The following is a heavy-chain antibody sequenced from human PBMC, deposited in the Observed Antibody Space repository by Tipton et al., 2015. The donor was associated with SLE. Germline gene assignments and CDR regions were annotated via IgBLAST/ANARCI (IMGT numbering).Heavy chain of an antibody. D-gene: IGHD1-14*01. Sequence: GSLRLSCTASGFTFSDFYMSWIRQAPGKGLEWVSYISGTENTIYYADSVKGRFTISRDNAKNSLFLQMNSLRAEDTAVYYCARDLPPDSWGQGTLVTVSS. J-gene: IGHJ4*02. CDR1: GFTFSDFY. V-gene: IGHV3-11*01. CDR2: ISGTENTI. CDR3: ARDLPPDS.